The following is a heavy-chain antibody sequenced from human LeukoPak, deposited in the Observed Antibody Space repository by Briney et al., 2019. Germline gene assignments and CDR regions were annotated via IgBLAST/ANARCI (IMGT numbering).Heavy chain of an antibody. J-gene: IGHJ4*02. Sequence: GGSLRLSCAASGSTFSSYGMHWVRQAPGKGLEWVAFIRYDGSNKYYADSVKGRFTISRDNSKNTLYLQMNSLRAEDTAVYYCAKVSMTTVTSDYWGQGTLVTVSS. V-gene: IGHV3-30*02. CDR1: GSTFSSYG. D-gene: IGHD4-17*01. CDR2: IRYDGSNK. CDR3: AKVSMTTVTSDY.